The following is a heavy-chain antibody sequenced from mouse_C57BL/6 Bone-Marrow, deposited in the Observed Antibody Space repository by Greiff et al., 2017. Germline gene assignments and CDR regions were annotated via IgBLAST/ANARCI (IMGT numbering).Heavy chain of an antibody. V-gene: IGHV1-72*01. Sequence: VQLQQSGAELVKPGASVKLSCKASGYTFTSYWMHWVKQRPGRGLEWIGRIDPNSGGTKYNEKFKSKDTLTVDKPSSTAYMQLSSLTSEDSAVYYCARRYCYGSPYYYAMDYWGQGTSVTVSS. D-gene: IGHD1-1*01. CDR3: ARRYCYGSPYYYAMDY. J-gene: IGHJ4*01. CDR1: GYTFTSYW. CDR2: IDPNSGGT.